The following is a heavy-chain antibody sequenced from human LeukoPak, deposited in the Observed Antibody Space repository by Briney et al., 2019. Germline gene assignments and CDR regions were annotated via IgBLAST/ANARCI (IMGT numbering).Heavy chain of an antibody. Sequence: PGGSLRLSCAASGFTFSNYEMNWVRQAPGKGLEWVSYISSGRTIYYADSVKGRFAISRDNAKNSLYLQMNSLRADDTAVYYCATHDLGGRRHDYWGQGTLVTVSS. D-gene: IGHD3-16*01. V-gene: IGHV3-48*03. CDR1: GFTFSNYE. CDR3: ATHDLGGRRHDY. CDR2: ISSGRTI. J-gene: IGHJ4*02.